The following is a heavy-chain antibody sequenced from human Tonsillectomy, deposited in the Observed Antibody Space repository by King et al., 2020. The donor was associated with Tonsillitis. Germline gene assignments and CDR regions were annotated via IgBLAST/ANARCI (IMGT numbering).Heavy chain of an antibody. D-gene: IGHD4-17*01. V-gene: IGHV3-11*05. Sequence: QVQLVESGGGLVKPGGSLRLSCAASGFTFSDYYMSWIRQAPGKGLEWVSYISSSSSYTNYADSVKGRFTISRDNAKNSLYLQMNSLRAEDTAVYYCARVYGDGEYFQHWGQGTLVTVSS. J-gene: IGHJ1*01. CDR1: GFTFSDYY. CDR2: ISSSSSYT. CDR3: ARVYGDGEYFQH.